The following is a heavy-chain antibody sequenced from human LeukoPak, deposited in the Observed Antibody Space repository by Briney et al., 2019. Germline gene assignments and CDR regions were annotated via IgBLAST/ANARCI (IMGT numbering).Heavy chain of an antibody. Sequence: SETLSLLRTVSVVSNTNYYWNWTRHSPAKALEWIGTGHHSGTTNYNTSLNSRVTMSVDTSKNQFSLKLSSVTAADTAVYYCAGSYHYYMDVWGKGTTVTVSS. CDR2: GHHSGTT. V-gene: IGHV4-59*01. CDR1: VVSNTNYY. J-gene: IGHJ6*03. CDR3: AGSYHYYMDV.